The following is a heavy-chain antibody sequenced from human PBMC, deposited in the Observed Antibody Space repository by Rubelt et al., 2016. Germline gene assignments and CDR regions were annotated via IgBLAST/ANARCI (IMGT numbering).Heavy chain of an antibody. D-gene: IGHD3-3*01. Sequence: EGSEKYYVDSVKGRFTISRDNAKNSLYLQMNSLRAEDTAVYYCARVRFLEWLPRDWGQGTLVTVSS. CDR3: ARVRFLEWLPRD. V-gene: IGHV3-7*04. CDR2: EGSEK. J-gene: IGHJ4*02.